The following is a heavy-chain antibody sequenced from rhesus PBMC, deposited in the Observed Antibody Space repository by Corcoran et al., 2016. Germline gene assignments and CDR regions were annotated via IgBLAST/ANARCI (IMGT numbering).Heavy chain of an antibody. CDR3: ARRRPNTYYSGSYYLDY. D-gene: IGHD3-16*01. V-gene: IGHV2-174*01. J-gene: IGHJ4*01. Sequence: QVTLKESGPALVKPTQTLTLTCTFSGFSISTSGMGVGWIRQPPGKAPEWLALIYWDDDKYYSTSLKSRLTISKDTSKNQVVLTMTNMDPVDTATYYGARRRPNTYYSGSYYLDYWGQGVLVTVSS. CDR1: GFSISTSGMG. CDR2: IYWDDDK.